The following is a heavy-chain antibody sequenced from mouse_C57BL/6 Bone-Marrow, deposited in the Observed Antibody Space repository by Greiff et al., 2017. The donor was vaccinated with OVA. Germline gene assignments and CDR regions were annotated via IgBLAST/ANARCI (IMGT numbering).Heavy chain of an antibody. CDR2: IHPNSGST. CDR1: GYTFTSYW. D-gene: IGHD6-2*01. V-gene: IGHV1-64*01. J-gene: IGHJ2*01. CDR3: ARRTDHSLSCFDD. Sequence: VQLQQPGAELVKPGASVKLSCKASGYTFTSYWMHWVKQRPGHGLEWIGMIHPNSGSTNYNEKFKSKATLTVDKSSSTAYMQLSSLTSEDSAGYYCARRTDHSLSCFDDWGQGTTLTVSS.